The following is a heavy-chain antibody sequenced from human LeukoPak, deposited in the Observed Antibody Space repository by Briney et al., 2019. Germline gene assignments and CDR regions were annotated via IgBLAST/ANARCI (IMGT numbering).Heavy chain of an antibody. CDR2: INYSGST. D-gene: IGHD1-26*01. CDR3: ARSHSGSSLVGH. CDR1: GGSISSYY. V-gene: IGHV4-59*01. J-gene: IGHJ1*01. Sequence: SETLSLTCTVSGGSISSYYWSWIRQPPGKGLEWIGNINYSGSTNYNPSLKSRVTTSVDTSKNQFSLKLSSVTAADTAVYYCARSHSGSSLVGHWGQGTLVTVSS.